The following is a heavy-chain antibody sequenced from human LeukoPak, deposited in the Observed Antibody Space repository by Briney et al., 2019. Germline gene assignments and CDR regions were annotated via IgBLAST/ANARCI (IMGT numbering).Heavy chain of an antibody. J-gene: IGHJ4*02. D-gene: IGHD6-13*01. CDR2: INAGNGNT. CDR3: ARAAVAAAGTKPDY. V-gene: IGHV1-3*01. Sequence: ASVKVSCKASGYTFTSYAMHWVRQAPGQRLEWMGWINAGNGNTKYSQKFQGRVTITRDTSASTAYRELSSLRSEDTAVYYCARAAVAAAGTKPDYWGQGTLVTVSS. CDR1: GYTFTSYA.